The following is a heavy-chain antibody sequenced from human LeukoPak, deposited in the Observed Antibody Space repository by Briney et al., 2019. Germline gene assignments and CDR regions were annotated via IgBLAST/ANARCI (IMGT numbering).Heavy chain of an antibody. D-gene: IGHD3-22*01. CDR3: ASHTYYYDSSGYFDY. Sequence: SGTLSLTCAVSGGSISSSNWWSWVRQPPGKGLEWIGEIYHSGSTNYNPSLKSRVTISVDTSKNQFSLKLSSVTAADTAVYYCASHTYYYDSSGYFDYWGQGTLVTVSS. J-gene: IGHJ4*02. CDR1: GGSISSSNW. CDR2: IYHSGST. V-gene: IGHV4-4*02.